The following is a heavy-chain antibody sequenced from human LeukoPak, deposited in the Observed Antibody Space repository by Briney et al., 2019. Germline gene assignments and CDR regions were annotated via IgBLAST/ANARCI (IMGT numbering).Heavy chain of an antibody. J-gene: IGHJ5*02. Sequence: ASVKVSCKASGYTFTSYDINWVRQATGQGLEWMGWMNPNSGSTGYAQKFQGRVTMTRNTSISTAYMELSSLRSEDTAVYYCAGGVYDFWSGYGTHNWFDPWGQGTLVTVSS. CDR3: AGGVYDFWSGYGTHNWFDP. CDR1: GYTFTSYD. D-gene: IGHD3-3*01. CDR2: MNPNSGST. V-gene: IGHV1-8*01.